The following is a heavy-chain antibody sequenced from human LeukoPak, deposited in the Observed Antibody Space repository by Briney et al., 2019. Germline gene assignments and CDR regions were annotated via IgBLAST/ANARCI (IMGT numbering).Heavy chain of an antibody. CDR1: GYSFTSYW. Sequence: GESLKIPCKGSGYSFTSYWIGWVRQMPGKGLEWMGIIYPGDSDTRYSPSFQGQVTISADKSISTAYLQWSSLKASDTAMYYCARQDTYYDFWSGYSRPCWFDPWGQGTLVTVSS. CDR3: ARQDTYYDFWSGYSRPCWFDP. D-gene: IGHD3-3*01. J-gene: IGHJ5*02. CDR2: IYPGDSDT. V-gene: IGHV5-51*01.